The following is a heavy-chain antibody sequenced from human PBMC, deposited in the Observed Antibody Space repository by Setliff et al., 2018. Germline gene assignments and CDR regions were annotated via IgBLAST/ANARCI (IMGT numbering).Heavy chain of an antibody. CDR3: ARRSGWPNWFDP. D-gene: IGHD6-19*01. CDR1: GGSFSGYY. Sequence: SETLSLTCAVYGGSFSGYYWSWIRQPPGKGLEWIGEINHSGSTNYNPSLKSRVTISVDTSKNQFSLKLSSVTAADTAVYYCARRSGWPNWFDPWGQGTLVTVPS. J-gene: IGHJ5*02. CDR2: INHSGST. V-gene: IGHV4-34*01.